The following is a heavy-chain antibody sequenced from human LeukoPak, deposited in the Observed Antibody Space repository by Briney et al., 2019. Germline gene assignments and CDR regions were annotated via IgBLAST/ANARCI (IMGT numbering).Heavy chain of an antibody. CDR1: GYTFTGYY. CDR2: SNPNSGGT. V-gene: IGHV1-2*02. J-gene: IGHJ4*02. Sequence: GASVKVSCKASGYTFTGYYMHWVRQAPGQGLEWMGWSNPNSGGTNYAQKFQGRVTMTRDTSISTAYMELSRLRSDDTAVYYCAXXXXXTKGDNFDYWGQGTLVTV. D-gene: IGHD3-16*01. CDR3: AXXXXXTKGDNFDY.